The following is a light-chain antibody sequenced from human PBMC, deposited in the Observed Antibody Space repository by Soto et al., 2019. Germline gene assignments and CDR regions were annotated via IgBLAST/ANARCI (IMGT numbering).Light chain of an antibody. Sequence: QSVPTHPPSVSGAPGQRVTISCTGSSSNIGAVYDVHWYQQLPGTAPKLLIYGDINRPSGVPDRFSGSKSGTSASLAVTGLQAEDEADYYCHSYDSSLSAWVFGGGTKVTVL. CDR2: GDI. CDR1: SSNIGAVYD. V-gene: IGLV1-40*01. CDR3: HSYDSSLSAWV. J-gene: IGLJ3*02.